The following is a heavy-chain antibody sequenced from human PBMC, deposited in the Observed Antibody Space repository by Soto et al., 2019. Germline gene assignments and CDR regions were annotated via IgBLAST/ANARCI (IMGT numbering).Heavy chain of an antibody. Sequence: EVQLVESGGGLVKPGGSLRLSCAASGFTFTSYSMNWVRQAPGKGLEWVSSITSRSSYLYYADSVKGRFTISRDNAKNSLYLQMNTLRVEDTAVYYCARGYCGGDCSNYYYYGMDVWGQGTTVTVSS. J-gene: IGHJ6*02. V-gene: IGHV3-21*01. CDR2: ITSRSSYL. D-gene: IGHD2-21*02. CDR3: ARGYCGGDCSNYYYYGMDV. CDR1: GFTFTSYS.